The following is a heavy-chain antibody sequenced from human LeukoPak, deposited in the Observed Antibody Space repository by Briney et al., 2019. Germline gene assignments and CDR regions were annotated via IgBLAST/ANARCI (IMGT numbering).Heavy chain of an antibody. CDR3: AMGYSSGSVWFDP. J-gene: IGHJ5*02. CDR1: GGSISSGSYY. Sequence: SETLSLTCTVSGGSISSGSYYWSWIRQPAGKGLEWIGRIYTSGSTNYNPSLKSRVTISVDTSKNQFSLKLSSVTAADTAVYYCAMGYSSGSVWFDPWGQGTLVTVSS. CDR2: IYTSGST. D-gene: IGHD6-19*01. V-gene: IGHV4-61*02.